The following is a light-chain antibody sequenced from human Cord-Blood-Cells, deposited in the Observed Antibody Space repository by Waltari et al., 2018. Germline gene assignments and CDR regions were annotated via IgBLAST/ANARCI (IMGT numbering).Light chain of an antibody. CDR1: QSISSY. CDR2: AAS. V-gene: IGKV1-39*01. CDR3: QQSYSTPPWT. Sequence: DIQMTQSPSSLSASVGDRVTITCRESQSISSYLNWYQQKPGKAPKILIYAASSLQSGVPSRFSGSGSGTDFTLTMSSLQPEDFATYYCQQSYSTPPWTFGQGTKVEIK. J-gene: IGKJ1*01.